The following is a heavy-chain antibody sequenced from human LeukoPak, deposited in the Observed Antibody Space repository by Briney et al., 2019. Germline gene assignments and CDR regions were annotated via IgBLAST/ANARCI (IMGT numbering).Heavy chain of an antibody. Sequence: SETLSLTCTVSGGSISSSSYYWSWIRQPPGKGLEWIGYIYYSGSTNYDPSLKSRVTISVDTSKNEFSLKLSSVTAADTAVYYCARRSGVGYNKGLPDYWGQGTLVTVSS. D-gene: IGHD5-24*01. CDR1: GGSISSSSYY. CDR2: IYYSGST. CDR3: ARRSGVGYNKGLPDY. V-gene: IGHV4-61*01. J-gene: IGHJ4*02.